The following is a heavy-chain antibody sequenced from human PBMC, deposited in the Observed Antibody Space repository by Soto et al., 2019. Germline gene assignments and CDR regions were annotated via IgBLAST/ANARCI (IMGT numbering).Heavy chain of an antibody. J-gene: IGHJ4*02. Sequence: QVQLQESGPGLVKPSQTLSLTCTVSGGSISSGGYYWSWIRQHPAKGLEWIGFIYYSGSTYYNPSLKSRITRSVDTSKNQFSLKLSSVTAADTAVYYCARLRGCGGGGCYNIDYWGQGTLVTVSS. CDR1: GGSISSGGYY. CDR3: ARLRGCGGGGCYNIDY. D-gene: IGHD2-15*01. CDR2: IYYSGST. V-gene: IGHV4-31*03.